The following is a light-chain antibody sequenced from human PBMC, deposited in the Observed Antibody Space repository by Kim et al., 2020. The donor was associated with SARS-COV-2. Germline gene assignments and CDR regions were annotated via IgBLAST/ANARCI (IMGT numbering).Light chain of an antibody. J-gene: IGLJ1*01. CDR3: STRDTSGDSYR. Sequence: SSELTQDPAVSVALGQTVRLTCRGDSLRTYYASWYQQKPGQAPVLVIYAENSRPSGIPDRFSASSSVNTASLTITGAQAEDEADYYCSTRDTSGDSYRFGTGTKVTVL. V-gene: IGLV3-19*01. CDR2: AEN. CDR1: SLRTYY.